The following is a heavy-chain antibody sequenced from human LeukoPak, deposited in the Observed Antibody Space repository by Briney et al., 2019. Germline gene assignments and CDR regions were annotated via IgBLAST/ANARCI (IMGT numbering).Heavy chain of an antibody. J-gene: IGHJ6*03. V-gene: IGHV4-59*12. CDR3: ARDMSRTTTDYYYYMDV. CDR1: GGSISSYY. Sequence: SETLSLTCTVSGGSISSYYWSWIRQPPGKGLEWIGYIYYSGSTNYNPSLKSRVTISVDTSKNQFSLKLSSVTAADTAVYYCARDMSRTTTDYYYYMDVWGKGTTVTVSS. CDR2: IYYSGST. D-gene: IGHD4-17*01.